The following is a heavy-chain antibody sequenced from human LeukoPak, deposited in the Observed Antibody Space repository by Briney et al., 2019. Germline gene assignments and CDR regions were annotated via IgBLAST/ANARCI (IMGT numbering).Heavy chain of an antibody. V-gene: IGHV3-48*01. J-gene: IGHJ4*02. CDR3: VRDRGFGANDY. CDR1: GFTFSNYA. CDR2: ISASRDIA. Sequence: GGSLRLSCAASGFTFSNYAMSWVRQAPGMGLEWLSYISASRDIAYYADSVKGRFTISRDNAKNSLYLQMSSLGADDTAVYYCVRDRGFGANDYWGQGTLVTVSS. D-gene: IGHD3-10*01.